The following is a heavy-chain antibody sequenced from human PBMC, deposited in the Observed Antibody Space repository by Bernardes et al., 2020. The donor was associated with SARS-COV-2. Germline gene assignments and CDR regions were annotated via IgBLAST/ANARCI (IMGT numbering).Heavy chain of an antibody. J-gene: IGHJ6*02. CDR2: ISGSGGST. V-gene: IGHV3-23*01. CDR3: AKGGNTIFGVPQGDYYYYYGMDV. CDR1: GFTFSSFA. D-gene: IGHD3-3*01. Sequence: GGSLRLSCAASGFTFSSFAMSWVRQAPGKGLEWVSAISGSGGSTYYADSVKGRFTISRDNSKNTLYLQMNSLRAEDTAVYYCAKGGNTIFGVPQGDYYYYYGMDVWGQGTTVTVSS.